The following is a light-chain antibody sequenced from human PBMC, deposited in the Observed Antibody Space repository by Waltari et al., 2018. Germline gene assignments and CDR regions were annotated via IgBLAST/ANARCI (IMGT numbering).Light chain of an antibody. J-gene: IGLJ3*02. CDR1: SSNIGSNT. V-gene: IGLV1-44*01. CDR2: SRN. CDR3: AAWDDSLNGPV. Sequence: QSVLTQPPSASGTPGQRVTISCSGSSSNIGSNTVNWYQQLPGTAPKLLIYSRNQRPSGVPDRFSGSESGPSAALAISGLQSEEEADYYCAAWDDSLNGPVFGGGTKLTVL.